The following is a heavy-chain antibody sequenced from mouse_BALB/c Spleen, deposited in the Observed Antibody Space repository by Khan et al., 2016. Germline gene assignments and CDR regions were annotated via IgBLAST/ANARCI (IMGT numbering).Heavy chain of an antibody. Sequence: VQLQQSGAELVKPGASVKLSCTAAGFNIKDTYMHWVKQRPEQGLEWIGRIDPANVNTKYDPKFQGKATITVETSSNTAYLQLSSLTHEDTAVYCCTRKGCYPYWGQGTTLTVSS. CDR3: TRKGCYPY. CDR2: IDPANVNT. V-gene: IGHV14-3*02. CDR1: GFNIKDTY. D-gene: IGHD1-1*01. J-gene: IGHJ2*01.